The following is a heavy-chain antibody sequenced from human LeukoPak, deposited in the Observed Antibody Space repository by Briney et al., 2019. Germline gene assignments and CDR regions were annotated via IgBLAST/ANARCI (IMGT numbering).Heavy chain of an antibody. J-gene: IGHJ3*02. CDR2: IYYSGST. CDR1: GGSISYYY. D-gene: IGHD4-23*01. V-gene: IGHV4-59*01. Sequence: SETLSLTCTVSGGSISYYYWSWIRQPPGKGLEWIGYIYYSGSTNYNPSLKSRVTISVDTTKNQFSLKLNSVTAADTAVYYCARITYGDNHFDIWGQGTMVTVSS. CDR3: ARITYGDNHFDI.